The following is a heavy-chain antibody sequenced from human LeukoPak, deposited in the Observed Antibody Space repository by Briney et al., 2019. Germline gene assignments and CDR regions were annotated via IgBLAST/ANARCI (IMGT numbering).Heavy chain of an antibody. V-gene: IGHV3-21*01. CDR3: ARDLEYCSGGSCYDWFDP. CDR1: GFTFSSYS. J-gene: IGHJ5*02. D-gene: IGHD2-15*01. Sequence: GASLRLSCAAFGFTFSSYSMNWVRQAPGKGLEWVSSISISRTYIYYADSVKGRFTISRDNAKNSLYLQMNSLRAEDTAVYYCARDLEYCSGGSCYDWFDPWGQGTLVTVSS. CDR2: ISISRTYI.